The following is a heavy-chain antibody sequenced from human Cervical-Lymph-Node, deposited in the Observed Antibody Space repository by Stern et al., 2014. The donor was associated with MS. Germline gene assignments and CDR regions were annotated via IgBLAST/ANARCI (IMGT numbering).Heavy chain of an antibody. CDR3: ARHGPPRRRDDSNHPNFDY. J-gene: IGHJ4*02. V-gene: IGHV4-59*08. CDR2: LYYSGNT. Sequence: QVQLQESGPGLVKPSETLSLTCTVSGGSITSNYWSWIRQPPGKGLEWIGYLYYSGNTNYNPALKSRVTTSVDPSKTQFPLSLSSVTAADTAVYYCARHGPPRRRDDSNHPNFDYWGPGTLVAVSS. CDR1: GGSITSNY. D-gene: IGHD5-24*01.